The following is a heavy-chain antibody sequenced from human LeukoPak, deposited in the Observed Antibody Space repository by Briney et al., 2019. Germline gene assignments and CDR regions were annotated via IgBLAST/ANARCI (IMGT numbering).Heavy chain of an antibody. D-gene: IGHD4-17*01. CDR2: IDTYSGQT. CDR3: ARRIFGDDYFDS. Sequence: GASVKVSCEASGYSFTSTGVTWVRQAPGQGLEWVGWIDTYSGQTTYAQKLQGRVTLTTDKSTKTAHMELVSLRFDDTAIYYCARRIFGDDYFDSWGQGTLVTVSS. CDR1: GYSFTSTG. J-gene: IGHJ4*02. V-gene: IGHV1-18*01.